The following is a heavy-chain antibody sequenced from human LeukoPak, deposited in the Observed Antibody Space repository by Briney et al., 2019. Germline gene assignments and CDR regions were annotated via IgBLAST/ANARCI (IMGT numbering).Heavy chain of an antibody. V-gene: IGHV4-34*01. Sequence: PSETLSLTCAVYGGSFSGYYWSWIRQPPGKGLEWIGEINHSGSTNYNPSLKSRVTISVDTSKNQFSLKLSSVTAADTAVYYCARRRIAAAGTLSGFGYWGQGTLVTVSS. D-gene: IGHD6-13*01. CDR3: ARRRIAAAGTLSGFGY. CDR2: INHSGST. CDR1: GGSFSGYY. J-gene: IGHJ4*02.